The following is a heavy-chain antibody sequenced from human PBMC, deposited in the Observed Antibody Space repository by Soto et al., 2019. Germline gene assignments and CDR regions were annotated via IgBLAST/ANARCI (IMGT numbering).Heavy chain of an antibody. V-gene: IGHV2-5*01. CDR1: GFSLTTSGVS. Sequence: GSGPTLVNPTQTLTLTCTLSGFSLTTSGVSVGWIRQPPGKALEWLALIYWNDDKSYTPSLKTRLTISQDTSKNQVVLTMTNMDPVDTATYYCARMDYYGSGRRGSEGYFDYWGQGTLVTVSS. CDR3: ARMDYYGSGRRGSEGYFDY. J-gene: IGHJ4*02. CDR2: IYWNDDK. D-gene: IGHD3-10*01.